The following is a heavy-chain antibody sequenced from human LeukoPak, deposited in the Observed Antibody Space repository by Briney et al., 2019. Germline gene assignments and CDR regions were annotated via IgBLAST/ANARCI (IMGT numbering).Heavy chain of an antibody. CDR2: IYYSGTT. V-gene: IGHV4-39*07. D-gene: IGHD3-10*01. CDR1: GGSISSSSYY. J-gene: IGHJ3*02. Sequence: SETLSLTCTVSGGSISSSSYYWGWIRQPPGKGLEWIGSIYYSGTTYYNPSLKSRVTILVDTSRNQFSPKLSSVTAADTAVYYCARVYGSGSPDAFDIWGQGTMVTVSS. CDR3: ARVYGSGSPDAFDI.